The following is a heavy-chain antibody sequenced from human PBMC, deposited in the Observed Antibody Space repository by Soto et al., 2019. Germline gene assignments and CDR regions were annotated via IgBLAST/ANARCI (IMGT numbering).Heavy chain of an antibody. V-gene: IGHV4-34*01. D-gene: IGHD2-8*01. J-gene: IGHJ3*02. CDR1: GGSFSGYY. Sequence: PSETLSLTCAVYGGSFSGYYWSWIRQPPGKGLEWIGEINHSGSTNYNPSLKSRVTISVDTSKNQFSLKLSSVTAADTAVYYFARGLYCTNGVCYTGAFDIWGQGTMVTVSS. CDR2: INHSGST. CDR3: ARGLYCTNGVCYTGAFDI.